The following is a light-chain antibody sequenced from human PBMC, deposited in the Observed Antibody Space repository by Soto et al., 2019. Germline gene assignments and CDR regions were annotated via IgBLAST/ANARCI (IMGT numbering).Light chain of an antibody. Sequence: QSVLTQPPSASGTPGQRVTSSCSGSSSNIGSNTVNWYQQLPGTAPKLLIDTNNQRPSGVPDRFSGSKSGTSASLAISGLQSEDEADYYCAAWDDSLNGAVFGGGTQLTVL. CDR1: SSNIGSNT. CDR3: AAWDDSLNGAV. V-gene: IGLV1-44*01. J-gene: IGLJ7*01. CDR2: TNN.